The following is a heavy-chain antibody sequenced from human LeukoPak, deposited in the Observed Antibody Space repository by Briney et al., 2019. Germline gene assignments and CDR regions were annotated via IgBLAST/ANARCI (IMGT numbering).Heavy chain of an antibody. J-gene: IGHJ4*02. Sequence: ASVKVSCKASGYTFINYGITWVRQAPGQGLEWMGWISAYNGDTKNPQKFQGRVTMTTDTSTTTVYMELRSLRSDDTAVYYCARGGSYRSERVDYWGQGTLVTVFS. D-gene: IGHD1-26*01. V-gene: IGHV1-18*01. CDR3: ARGGSYRSERVDY. CDR1: GYTFINYG. CDR2: ISAYNGDT.